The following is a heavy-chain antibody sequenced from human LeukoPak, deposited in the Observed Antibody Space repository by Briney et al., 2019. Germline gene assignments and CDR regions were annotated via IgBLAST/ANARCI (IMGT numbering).Heavy chain of an antibody. J-gene: IGHJ1*01. Sequence: GRSLRLSCAASGFTFSTYAIHWVRQAPGKGLEWVAVIWFDGSEQYYADSVKGRFIISGDNSKSTSNLQLNSLRAEDTAVYYCAREGDSRWGELSPWGQGTLVTVSS. D-gene: IGHD3-16*02. V-gene: IGHV3-33*01. CDR3: AREGDSRWGELSP. CDR2: IWFDGSEQ. CDR1: GFTFSTYA.